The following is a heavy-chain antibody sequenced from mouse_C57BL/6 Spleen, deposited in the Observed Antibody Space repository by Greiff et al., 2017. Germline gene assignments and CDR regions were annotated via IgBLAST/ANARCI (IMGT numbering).Heavy chain of an antibody. CDR1: GYSITSGYY. V-gene: IGHV3-6*01. J-gene: IGHJ4*01. D-gene: IGHD1-1*01. Sequence: EVQLQESGPGLVKPSQSLSLTCSVTGYSITSGYYWNWIRQFPGNKLEWMGYISYDGSNNYNPSLKNRISITRDTSKNQFFLKLNSVTTEDTATYYCARDYYGSSYGGNYAMDYWGQGTSVTVSS. CDR2: ISYDGSN. CDR3: ARDYYGSSYGGNYAMDY.